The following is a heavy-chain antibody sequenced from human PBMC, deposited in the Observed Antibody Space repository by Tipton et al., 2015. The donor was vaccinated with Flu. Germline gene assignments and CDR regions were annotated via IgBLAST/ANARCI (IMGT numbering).Heavy chain of an antibody. CDR2: IHQGGST. V-gene: IGHV4-38-2*01. J-gene: IGHJ5*02. CDR3: AMYYYDSSSYYSQGWFDP. D-gene: IGHD3-22*01. CDR1: GYSIRSGYY. Sequence: TLSLTCAVSGYSIRSGYYWDWIRQPPGKGLEWIGSIHQGGSTYYKPSLKSRVTISVDTSKNQFSLKLSSVTAADTAVYYCAMYYYDSSSYYSQGWFDPWGQGTLVTVSS.